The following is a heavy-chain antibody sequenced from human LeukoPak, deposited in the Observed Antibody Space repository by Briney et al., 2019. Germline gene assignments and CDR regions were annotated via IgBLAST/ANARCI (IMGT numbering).Heavy chain of an antibody. CDR2: TNPNSGGT. CDR1: GYTFIDYY. D-gene: IGHD2-8*01. V-gene: IGHV1-2*02. J-gene: IGHJ4*02. Sequence: ASVKVSCKASGYTFIDYYIHWVRQAPGQGLEWMGWTNPNSGGTSFAQKFQGRVTMTRDTSIRTAYMELRRLTSDDTAVYYCARDGGGLVPVPNEWGQGALVTVSS. CDR3: ARDGGGLVPVPNE.